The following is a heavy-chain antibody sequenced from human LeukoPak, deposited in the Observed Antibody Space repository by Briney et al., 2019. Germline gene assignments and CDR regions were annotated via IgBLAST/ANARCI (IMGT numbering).Heavy chain of an antibody. J-gene: IGHJ6*03. CDR3: ARDGRQGFYYYMDV. CDR1: GGSISSHY. Sequence: SETLSLTCTVSGGSISSHYWSWIRQPPGKGLEWIGYIYYSGNTNYKHSLKSRVTISIDTSKNQVSLKLSSWTAADTALYFCARDGRQGFYYYMDVWGKGTTVTVSS. CDR2: IYYSGNT. V-gene: IGHV4-59*11.